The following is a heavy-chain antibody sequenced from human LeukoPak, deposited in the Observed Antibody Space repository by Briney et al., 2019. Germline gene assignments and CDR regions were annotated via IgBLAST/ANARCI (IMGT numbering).Heavy chain of an antibody. CDR2: IYTSGST. Sequence: SETLSLTCTVSGGSISSGSYYWSWIRQPAGKGLEWVGRIYTSGSTNYNPSLKSRVTISVDTSKNQFSLKLSSVTAADTAVYYCARASGWSPFGHWGQGTLVTVSS. CDR3: ARASGWSPFGH. V-gene: IGHV4-61*02. CDR1: GGSISSGSYY. D-gene: IGHD6-19*01. J-gene: IGHJ1*01.